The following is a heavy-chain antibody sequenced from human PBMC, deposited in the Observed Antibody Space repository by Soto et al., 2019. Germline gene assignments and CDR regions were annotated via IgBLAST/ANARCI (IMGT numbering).Heavy chain of an antibody. D-gene: IGHD2-2*01. CDR1: GGTFSSYA. CDR3: ARSQGSSTSLEIYYYYYYGMDV. Sequence: QVQLVQSGAEVKKPGSSVKVSCKASGGTFSSYAISWVRQAPGQGLEWMGGIIPISGTANYAQKFQVRVTITADESTSTAYMELGSLRSEDTAVYYCARSQGSSTSLEIYYYYYYGMDVWGQGTTVTVSS. CDR2: IIPISGTA. J-gene: IGHJ6*02. V-gene: IGHV1-69*01.